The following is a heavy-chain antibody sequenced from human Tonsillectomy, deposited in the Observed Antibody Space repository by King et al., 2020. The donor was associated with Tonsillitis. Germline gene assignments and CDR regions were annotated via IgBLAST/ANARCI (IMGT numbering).Heavy chain of an antibody. D-gene: IGHD4-17*01. V-gene: IGHV4-59*01. CDR1: SGSISPYY. J-gene: IGHJ4*02. CDR2: IYYSGTT. Sequence: VPLQESGPGLVKPSETLSLTCTVSSGSISPYYWSWIRQPPGKGLEWIGYIYYSGTTKYNPSLKSRVTISVDTSKNQFSLNVRSVTAADTAVYYCARMNGDFDYWGQGTLVTVSS. CDR3: ARMNGDFDY.